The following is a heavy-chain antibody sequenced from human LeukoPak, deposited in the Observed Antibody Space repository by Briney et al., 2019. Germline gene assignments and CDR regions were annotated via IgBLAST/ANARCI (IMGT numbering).Heavy chain of an antibody. CDR1: GYTFTGYY. CDR3: ARVSTMVREVITLDY. V-gene: IGHV1-2*02. J-gene: IGHJ4*02. Sequence: GASVKVSCKASGYTFTGYYMHWVRQAPGQGLEWMGWINPNSGGTNYAQKFQGRVTMTRDTSISTAYMELSRLRSDDTAVYYCARVSTMVREVITLDYWGQGTLVTVSS. CDR2: INPNSGGT. D-gene: IGHD3-10*01.